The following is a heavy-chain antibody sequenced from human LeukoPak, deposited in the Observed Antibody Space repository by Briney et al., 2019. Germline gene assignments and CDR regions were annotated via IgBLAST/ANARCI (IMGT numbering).Heavy chain of an antibody. CDR1: GGSISSGGYY. V-gene: IGHV4-31*03. CDR2: IYYSGST. CDR3: ARGSGSYFGNFDC. D-gene: IGHD1-26*01. J-gene: IGHJ4*02. Sequence: SQTLSLTCTVSGGSISSGGYYWSWIRQHPGKGLEWIGYIYYSGSTYYNPSLKSRVTISVDTSKNQFSLKLSSVTAADTAVYYCARGSGSYFGNFDCWGQGTLVTVSS.